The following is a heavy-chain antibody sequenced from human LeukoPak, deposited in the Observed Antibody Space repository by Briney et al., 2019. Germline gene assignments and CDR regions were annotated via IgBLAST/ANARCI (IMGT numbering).Heavy chain of an antibody. CDR2: INPNSGGT. Sequence: GASVKVSCKASGYTFTDYYIHWVRQAPGQGLEWMGWINPNSGGTNYAQKFQGRVTMTRDTSISTAYMELSRLRSDDTAVYYCARRQQQLHWFDPWGQGTLVTVSS. CDR3: ARRQQQLHWFDP. D-gene: IGHD6-13*01. J-gene: IGHJ5*02. V-gene: IGHV1-2*02. CDR1: GYTFTDYY.